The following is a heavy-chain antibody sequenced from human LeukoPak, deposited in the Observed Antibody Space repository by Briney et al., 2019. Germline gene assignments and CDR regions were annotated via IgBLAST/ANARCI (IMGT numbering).Heavy chain of an antibody. CDR3: ASTQTFDY. CDR2: IKQDGSEK. CDR1: GFTFSNYW. V-gene: IGHV3-7*05. Sequence: GGSLRLSCAASGFTFSNYWMSWVRQAPGKGLEWVANIKQDGSEKYYADSVKGRFTISRDNAKSSLYLQLNSLRVEDAAVYHCASTQTFDYWGQGTLVTVPS. J-gene: IGHJ4*02.